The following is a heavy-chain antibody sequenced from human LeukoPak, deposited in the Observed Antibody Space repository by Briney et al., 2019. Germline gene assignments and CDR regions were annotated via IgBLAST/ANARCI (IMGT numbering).Heavy chain of an antibody. V-gene: IGHV1-2*02. CDR1: GYTLTGYY. Sequence: ASVKVSCKAFGYTLTGYYMHWVRQAPGQGLEWMGWINPNSGVTNYAQNFQGRVSMTRDTSISTAYMELSRLRSDDTAVYYCARQQEVSGYFDYWGQGTLVTVSS. CDR3: ARQQEVSGYFDY. D-gene: IGHD3-16*02. J-gene: IGHJ4*02. CDR2: INPNSGVT.